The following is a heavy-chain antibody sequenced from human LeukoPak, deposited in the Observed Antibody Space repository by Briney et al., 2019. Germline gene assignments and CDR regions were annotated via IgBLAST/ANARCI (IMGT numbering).Heavy chain of an antibody. Sequence: SVKVSCKASGGTFSSYAISWVRQAPGQGLEWMGGIIPIFGTPNYAQKFQGRVTITTDESTSTAYMELSSLRSEDTAVYYCARVGPPDIVVVPAAIEFSKYAFDIWGQGTMVTVSS. J-gene: IGHJ3*02. CDR3: ARVGPPDIVVVPAAIEFSKYAFDI. CDR1: GGTFSSYA. D-gene: IGHD2-2*02. CDR2: IIPIFGTP. V-gene: IGHV1-69*05.